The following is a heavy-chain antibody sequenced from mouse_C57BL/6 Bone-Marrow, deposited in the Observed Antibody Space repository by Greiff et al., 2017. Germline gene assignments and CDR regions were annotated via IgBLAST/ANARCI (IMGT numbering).Heavy chain of an antibody. V-gene: IGHV5-15*04. Sequence: EVKVEESGGGLVQPGGSLKLSCAASGFTFSDYGMAWVRQAPRKGPEWVAFISNLAYSIYYADTVTGRFTISRKNAKNTLYLEMSSLRSEDTAMYYCATSYLYYAMDYWGQGTSVTVSS. D-gene: IGHD5-5*01. CDR1: GFTFSDYG. CDR3: ATSYLYYAMDY. J-gene: IGHJ4*01. CDR2: ISNLAYSI.